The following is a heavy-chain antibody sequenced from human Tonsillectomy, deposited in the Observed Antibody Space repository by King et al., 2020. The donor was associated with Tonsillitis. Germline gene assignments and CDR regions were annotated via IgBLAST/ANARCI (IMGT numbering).Heavy chain of an antibody. D-gene: IGHD3-10*01. CDR2: INHSGST. CDR1: GGSFSGYY. Sequence: VQLQQWGAGLLKPSETLSLTCALYGGSFSGYYWSWIRKPPGKGLEWIGEINHSGSTNYNPSLKSRVTISVDTSKNQFSLKLSSVTAADTAVYYCASVNRGSDYWGQGTLVTVSS. J-gene: IGHJ4*02. V-gene: IGHV4-34*01. CDR3: ASVNRGSDY.